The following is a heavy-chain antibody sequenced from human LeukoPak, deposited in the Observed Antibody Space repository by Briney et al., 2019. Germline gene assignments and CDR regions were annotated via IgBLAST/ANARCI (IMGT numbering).Heavy chain of an antibody. CDR2: ISYDGSNK. Sequence: GGSLRLSCAASGFTFSSYAMHWVRQAPGKGLEWVAVISYDGSNKYYADSVKGRFTISRDNSKNTLYLQMNSLRAEDTAVYYCTRGMDVWGQGTTVTVSS. CDR1: GFTFSSYA. CDR3: TRGMDV. J-gene: IGHJ6*02. V-gene: IGHV3-30-3*01.